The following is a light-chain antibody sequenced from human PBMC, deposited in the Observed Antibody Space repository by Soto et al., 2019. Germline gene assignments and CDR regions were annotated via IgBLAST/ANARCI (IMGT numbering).Light chain of an antibody. CDR2: AAS. CDR3: QQYGSSPRT. J-gene: IGKJ1*01. CDR1: QAIGNY. V-gene: IGKV1-27*01. Sequence: DIQVTQFPSSLSASVGDRITITCRASQAIGNYLAWYQQKPGKVPKLLIYAASTLQPGVPSRFSGSRSGTDFTLTVSSLQPEDVAVYYCQQYGSSPRTFGQGTKVEIK.